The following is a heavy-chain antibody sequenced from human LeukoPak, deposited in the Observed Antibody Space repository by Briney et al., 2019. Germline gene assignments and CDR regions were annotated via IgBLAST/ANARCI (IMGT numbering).Heavy chain of an antibody. V-gene: IGHV1-2*02. D-gene: IGHD3-10*01. CDR3: ARGDYYGSPKVVAA. Sequence: ASVKVSCKASGYTFTDYYINWVRQAPGQGLEWIGWINPSSGDTNYAQKFQDRVTMTRDTSISTAYIELNFLSSDDTAVFYCARGDYYGSPKVVAAWGQGTLVTVSS. CDR1: GYTFTDYY. CDR2: INPSSGDT. J-gene: IGHJ5*02.